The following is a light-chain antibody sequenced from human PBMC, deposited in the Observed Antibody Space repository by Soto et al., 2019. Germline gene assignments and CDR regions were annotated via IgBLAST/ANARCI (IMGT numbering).Light chain of an antibody. V-gene: IGLV2-8*01. Sequence: QSALTQPPSASGSRGQSVTISCTGTSSDVGGYNYVSWYQQHPGKAPKLMIYEVSKRPSGVPDRFSGSKSGNTASLTVSGLLLEDEANYYCSSYAGSNNLGVFGGGTKLPV. CDR3: SSYAGSNNLGV. J-gene: IGLJ3*02. CDR1: SSDVGGYNY. CDR2: EVS.